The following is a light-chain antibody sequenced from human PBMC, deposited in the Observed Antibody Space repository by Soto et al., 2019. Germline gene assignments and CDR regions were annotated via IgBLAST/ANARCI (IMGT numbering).Light chain of an antibody. CDR2: GVT. Sequence: QSALTQPASVSESPGQSITISCAGTSSDIGGYNYVSWYQQHPDKAPKLMIYGVTNRPSGVSDRFSGSKSGNTASLTISGLQAEDEADYYCTSYTSSNKHVFGTGTKVTVL. CDR1: SSDIGGYNY. V-gene: IGLV2-14*01. J-gene: IGLJ1*01. CDR3: TSYTSSNKHV.